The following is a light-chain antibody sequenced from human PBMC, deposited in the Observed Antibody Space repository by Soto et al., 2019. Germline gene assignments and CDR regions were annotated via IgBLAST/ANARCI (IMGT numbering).Light chain of an antibody. CDR1: QSLLSSSDNRNY. V-gene: IGKV4-1*01. CDR3: QHYYSVPPT. J-gene: IGKJ1*01. Sequence: DIVMTQSPDSLTVSLGERATINCKSSQSLLSSSDNRNYLAWYQHKPGQSPKMLIYWASTRYSAVPDRFSGSGSGTDFSLTISSLQAEDVALYYCQHYYSVPPTFGQGTKVEIK. CDR2: WAS.